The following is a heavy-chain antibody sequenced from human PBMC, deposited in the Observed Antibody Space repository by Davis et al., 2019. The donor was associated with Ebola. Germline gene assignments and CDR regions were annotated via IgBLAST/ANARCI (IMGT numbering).Heavy chain of an antibody. CDR2: ISGSGGST. Sequence: PGGSLRLSCAASGFTFSGYAMSWVRQAPGKGLEWVSAISGSGGSTYYADSVKGRFTISRDNSKNTLYLQMNSLRAEDTAVYYCAKDSRITWIQLWLYFDYWGQGTLVTVSS. CDR1: GFTFSGYA. J-gene: IGHJ4*02. D-gene: IGHD5-18*01. V-gene: IGHV3-23*01. CDR3: AKDSRITWIQLWLYFDY.